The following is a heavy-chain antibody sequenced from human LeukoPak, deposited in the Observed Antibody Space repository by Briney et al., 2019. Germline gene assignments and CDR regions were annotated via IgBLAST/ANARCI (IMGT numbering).Heavy chain of an antibody. CDR3: ARQRRLDYYDSSGYDFDY. Sequence: SETLSLTCTVSGGSISSSSYYWGWIRQPPGKGLEWIGSIYYSGSTYYNPSLKSRVTISVDTSKNQFSLKLSSVTAADTAVYYCARQRRLDYYDSSGYDFDYWGQGTLVTVSS. D-gene: IGHD3-22*01. CDR1: GGSISSSSYY. CDR2: IYYSGST. V-gene: IGHV4-39*01. J-gene: IGHJ4*02.